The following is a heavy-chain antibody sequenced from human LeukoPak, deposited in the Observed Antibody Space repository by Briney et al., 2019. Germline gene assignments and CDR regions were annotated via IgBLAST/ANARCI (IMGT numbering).Heavy chain of an antibody. J-gene: IGHJ4*02. V-gene: IGHV4-31*03. Sequence: SETLSLTCTVSGGSISSGGYYWSWIRQHPGKGLEWIGYIYYSGSTYYNPSLKSRVTIPVDTSKNQFSLKLSSVTAADTAVYYCASNYRGYFDYWGQGTLVTVSS. CDR3: ASNYRGYFDY. CDR1: GGSISSGGYY. D-gene: IGHD4-11*01. CDR2: IYYSGST.